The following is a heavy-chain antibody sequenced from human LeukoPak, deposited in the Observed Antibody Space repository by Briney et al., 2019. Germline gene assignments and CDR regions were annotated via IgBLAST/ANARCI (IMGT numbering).Heavy chain of an antibody. Sequence: PGGSLRLSCAASGFTFSSYSMNWVRQAPGKGLEWVSSISSSSSYIYYADSVKGRFTISRDNAKNSLYLQMNSLRAEDTAVYYCATRVVVTAMDSFDYWGQGTLVTVSS. D-gene: IGHD2-21*02. CDR2: ISSSSSYI. V-gene: IGHV3-21*01. CDR1: GFTFSSYS. J-gene: IGHJ4*02. CDR3: ATRVVVTAMDSFDY.